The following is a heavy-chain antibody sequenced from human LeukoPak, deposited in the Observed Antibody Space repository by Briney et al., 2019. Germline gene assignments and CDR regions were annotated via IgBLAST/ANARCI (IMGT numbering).Heavy chain of an antibody. CDR2: INGDGSST. CDR1: GFTFSSYW. V-gene: IGHV3-74*01. Sequence: PGGSLRLSCAASGFTFSSYWMHWVRQAPGKGLVWVSRINGDGSSTSYADSVKGRFTISRDNAKNTLYLQMNSLRAEDTAVYYCARGPYYYDSSGYYSDAFDIWGQGTTVTVSS. D-gene: IGHD3-22*01. J-gene: IGHJ3*02. CDR3: ARGPYYYDSSGYYSDAFDI.